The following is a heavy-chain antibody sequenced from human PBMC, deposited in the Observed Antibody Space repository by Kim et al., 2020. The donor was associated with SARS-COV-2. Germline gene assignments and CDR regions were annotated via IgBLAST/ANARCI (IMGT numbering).Heavy chain of an antibody. CDR3: AKTSSNMSDGVLYVMD. CDR2: ISWNSGTI. V-gene: IGHV3-9*01. D-gene: IGHD2-2*01. J-gene: IGHJ6*01. CDR1: GFTFDDYA. Sequence: GGSLRLSCAASGFTFDDYAMHWVRQAPGKGLEWVSGISWNSGTIGYADSVKGRFTISRDNAKNSLYLQMNSLRTEDTALYYCAKTSSNMSDGVLYVMD.